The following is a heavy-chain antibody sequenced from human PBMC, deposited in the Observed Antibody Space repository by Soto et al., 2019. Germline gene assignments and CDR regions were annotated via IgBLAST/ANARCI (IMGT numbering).Heavy chain of an antibody. V-gene: IGHV4-31*03. D-gene: IGHD1-7*01. CDR2: IYYSGST. CDR1: GGSISSGGYY. J-gene: IGHJ5*02. CDR3: ARDCSNWNSSWFDP. Sequence: SETLSLTCTVSGGSISSGGYYWSWIRQHPGKGLEWIGYIYYSGSTYYNPSLKSRVTISVDTSKNQFSLKLSSVTAADTAVYYCARDCSNWNSSWFDPWGQGTLVT.